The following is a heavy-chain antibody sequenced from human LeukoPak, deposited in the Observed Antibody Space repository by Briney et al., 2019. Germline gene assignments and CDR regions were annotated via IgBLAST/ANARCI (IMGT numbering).Heavy chain of an antibody. CDR2: INPNSGGT. CDR3: ARDYRIPIKYYYDSSGRPRRNWFDP. CDR1: GYTFTGYY. Sequence: ASVKVSRKASGYTFTGYYMHWVRQAPGQGLEWMGWINPNSGGTNYAQKFQGRVTMTRDTSISTAYMELSRLRSDDTAVYYCARDYRIPIKYYYDSSGRPRRNWFDPWGQGTLVTVSS. J-gene: IGHJ5*02. V-gene: IGHV1-2*02. D-gene: IGHD3-22*01.